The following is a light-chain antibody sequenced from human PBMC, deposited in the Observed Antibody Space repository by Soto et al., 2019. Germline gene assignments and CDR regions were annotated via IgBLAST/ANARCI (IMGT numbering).Light chain of an antibody. CDR1: QSFRGL. CDR3: QQRSNWPT. CDR2: DAY. V-gene: IGKV3-11*01. Sequence: EVALTQSPVTLSLSPGEIATLSCRASQSFRGLLAWYQQKPGQAPRLLIYDAYNRATGIPASFSGSGSGTDFTLTISSLESEDFAIYYCQQRSNWPTFGQGTRLEIK. J-gene: IGKJ5*01.